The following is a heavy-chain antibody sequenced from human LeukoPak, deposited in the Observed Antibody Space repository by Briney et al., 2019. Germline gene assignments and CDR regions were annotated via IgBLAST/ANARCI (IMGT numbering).Heavy chain of an antibody. CDR3: AKDYLRRSDY. J-gene: IGHJ4*02. D-gene: IGHD3-16*02. CDR2: ITSDGGST. V-gene: IGHV3-23*01. Sequence: GGSLRLSCAASGFTFTNYAMSWVRQAPGKGLEWVSAITSDGGSTYSADSVRGRFTTSRGNSKNTLYLQMNSLRVEDTAVYFCAKDYLRRSDYWGQGTLVTVSS. CDR1: GFTFTNYA.